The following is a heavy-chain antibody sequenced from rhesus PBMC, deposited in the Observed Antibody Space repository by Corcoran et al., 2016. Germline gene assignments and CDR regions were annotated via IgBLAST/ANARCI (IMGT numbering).Heavy chain of an antibody. CDR2: VYGSGGST. V-gene: IGHV4-93*02. D-gene: IGHD6-31*01. CDR1: GGSISGHTW. J-gene: IGHJ5-1*01. Sequence: QVQLQESGPAVVRASETLSLSCAVSGGSISGHTWWSGIRQSPGKGLGWVGGVYGSGGSTEYNPSLMSRITISIDTSKTQFSLKLSSVTAADTAIYFCARTSGYASGSFVVWGAGVMVAVSS. CDR3: ARTSGYASGSFVV.